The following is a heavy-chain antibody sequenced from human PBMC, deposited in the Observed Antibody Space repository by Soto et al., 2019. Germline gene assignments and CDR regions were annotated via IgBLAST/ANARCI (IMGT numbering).Heavy chain of an antibody. Sequence: QVQLVQSGAEVQNPGASVKVSCKASGYTFTSYGISWVRQAPGQGLEWMGWIRAYNGNTNYAQKLQGRVTMTTDTSTSTVYMELRSLRSDDTSVYYCARDVPPADYWGQGTLVTVSS. CDR3: ARDVPPADY. J-gene: IGHJ4*02. V-gene: IGHV1-18*01. CDR2: IRAYNGNT. CDR1: GYTFTSYG.